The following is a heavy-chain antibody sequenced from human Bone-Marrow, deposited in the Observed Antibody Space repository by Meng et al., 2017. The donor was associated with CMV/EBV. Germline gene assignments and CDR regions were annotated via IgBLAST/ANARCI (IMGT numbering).Heavy chain of an antibody. J-gene: IGHJ4*02. V-gene: IGHV3-30*02. CDR3: SFGSESYYGVPVNFDY. D-gene: IGHD3-10*01. CDR1: GFIFSSYA. Sequence: GESLKISCAASGFIFSSYAMYWVRQAPGEGLQWVAFIRSDGTNIHYRDSVKGRFTISRDNSKNTLYLQMNSLRAEDTAVYYCSFGSESYYGVPVNFDYWGQGTLATVSS. CDR2: IRSDGTNI.